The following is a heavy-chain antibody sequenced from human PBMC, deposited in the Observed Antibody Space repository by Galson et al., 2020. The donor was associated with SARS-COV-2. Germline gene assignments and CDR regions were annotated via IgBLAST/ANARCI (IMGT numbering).Heavy chain of an antibody. D-gene: IGHD1-26*01. V-gene: IGHV1-2*02. CDR1: GYTFPGHY. J-gene: IGHJ4*01. CDR3: ARGGSGSYYGYFDN. CDR2: INPNDDVT. Sequence: ASVQVSRKASGYTFPGHYMNWVRQAPGHGLAWMGWINPNDDVTNYAQDLQGRVTMTRDMSLSTVYMDPNSLRGDETAIYYCARGGSGSYYGYFDNWGQGARVTGSS.